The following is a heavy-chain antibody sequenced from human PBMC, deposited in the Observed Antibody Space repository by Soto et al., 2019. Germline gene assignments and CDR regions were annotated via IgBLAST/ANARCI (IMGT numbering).Heavy chain of an antibody. Sequence: QVQLVEAGGGVVQPGRSLRLSCAASGFTFSSYGMHWVRQAPGKGLEWVAVIWYDGSNKYYADSVKGRFTISRDNSKNTLYLQMNSLRAEDTAVYYCARDXRESQLXTXXXXYXXGMDVWGQGTTVTVSS. V-gene: IGHV3-33*01. CDR3: ARDXRESQLXTXXXXYXXGMDV. D-gene: IGHD2-2*01. CDR1: GFTFSSYG. CDR2: IWYDGSNK. J-gene: IGHJ6*02.